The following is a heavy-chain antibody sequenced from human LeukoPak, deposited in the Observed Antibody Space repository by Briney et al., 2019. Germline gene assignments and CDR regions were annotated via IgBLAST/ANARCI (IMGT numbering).Heavy chain of an antibody. CDR3: ARDLTTVTTYGTFDY. CDR1: GFTFSSYS. Sequence: GGSLRLSCAASGFTFSSYSMNWVRQAPGKGLEWVSYISSSSSTIYYADSVKGRFTLSRDNAKNSLYLQVNSLRAEGTAVYYCARDLTTVTTYGTFDYWGQGTLVTVSS. V-gene: IGHV3-48*01. CDR2: ISSSSSTI. J-gene: IGHJ4*02. D-gene: IGHD4-17*01.